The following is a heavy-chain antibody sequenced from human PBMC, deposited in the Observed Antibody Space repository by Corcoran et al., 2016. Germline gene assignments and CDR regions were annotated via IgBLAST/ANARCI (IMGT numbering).Heavy chain of an antibody. Sequence: QVQLVQSGAEVKKPGASVKVSCKASGYTFTSYGISWVRQAPGQGLEWMGWISAYNGNTNYAQKLQGRVTMTTDTSTSTAYMELRSLRTDDTAVYYCARDRLFMAEEMATFLEPAFDPWGQGTLVTVSS. J-gene: IGHJ5*02. V-gene: IGHV1-18*01. D-gene: IGHD3-22*01. CDR1: GYTFTSYG. CDR3: ARDRLFMAEEMATFLEPAFDP. CDR2: ISAYNGNT.